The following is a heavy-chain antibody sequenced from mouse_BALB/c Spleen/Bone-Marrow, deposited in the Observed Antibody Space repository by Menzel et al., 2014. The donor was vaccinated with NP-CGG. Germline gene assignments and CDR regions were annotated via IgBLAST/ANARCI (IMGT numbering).Heavy chain of an antibody. CDR3: ARHGYYEGYYAMDY. J-gene: IGHJ4*01. D-gene: IGHD2-3*01. Sequence: EVQLVESGPGLVKPSQSLSLTCTVTGYSITSDYAWNRIRQFPGNKLEWMGYISYSGSTSYNPSLKSRISITRDTSKNQFFLQLNSVTTEDTATYYCARHGYYEGYYAMDYWGQGTSVTVSS. V-gene: IGHV3-2*02. CDR1: GYSITSDYA. CDR2: ISYSGST.